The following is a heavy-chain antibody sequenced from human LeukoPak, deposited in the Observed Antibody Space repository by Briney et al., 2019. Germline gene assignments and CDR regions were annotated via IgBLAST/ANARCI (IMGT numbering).Heavy chain of an antibody. V-gene: IGHV3-30*04. CDR3: VGQDGYTFLDAFDI. CDR1: GPTLITYS. Sequence: GGSLRLSCAASGPTLITYSMTWGRQAPGKGLEWLSMISADVSDITYTDSVKGRFTTSRDNSKNTVYLQMTSLRPEETALYYCVGQDGYTFLDAFDIGGQGTMLIVSS. CDR2: ISADVSDI. J-gene: IGHJ3*02. D-gene: IGHD5-24*01.